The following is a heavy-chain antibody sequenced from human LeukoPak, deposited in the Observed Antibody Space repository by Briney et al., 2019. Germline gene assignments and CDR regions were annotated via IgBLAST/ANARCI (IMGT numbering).Heavy chain of an antibody. CDR2: IKSDGST. V-gene: IGHV3-74*01. J-gene: IGHJ1*01. CDR3: ARAPSEIGGYYPEYFRH. D-gene: IGHD3-22*01. Sequence: GGSLRLSCAASVFTFSSYWMHWVRQAPGKGLVWVSRIKSDGSTNYADSVKGRFTISRDNAKNTVSLQMNSLRAEETGVYYCARAPSEIGGYYPEYFRHWGQGTLVTVSS. CDR1: VFTFSSYW.